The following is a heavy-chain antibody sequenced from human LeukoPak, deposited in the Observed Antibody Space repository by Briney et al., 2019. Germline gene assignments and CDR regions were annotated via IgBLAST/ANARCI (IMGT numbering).Heavy chain of an antibody. CDR2: IYPGDSDT. D-gene: IGHD1-1*01. J-gene: IGHJ4*02. CDR3: ARHRGTTTVDY. CDR1: GYSFTNHW. Sequence: GESLKISCKGSGYSFTNHWIGWVRQMPGKGLEWMGIIYPGDSDTRYSPSFQGQVTMSADKSISTAYLQWSSLKASDSAMYYCARHRGTTTVDYWGQGTLVTVSS. V-gene: IGHV5-51*01.